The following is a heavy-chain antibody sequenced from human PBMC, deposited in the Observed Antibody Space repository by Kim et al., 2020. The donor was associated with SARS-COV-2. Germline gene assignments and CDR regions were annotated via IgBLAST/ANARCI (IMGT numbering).Heavy chain of an antibody. CDR2: ISSVDIP. J-gene: IGHJ6*02. V-gene: IGHV3-53*01. CDR3: ARAFCSSSYCHYYGMDV. D-gene: IGHD2-2*01. CDR1: GFIVSRTY. Sequence: GGSLRLSCAASGFIVSRTYMSWVRQAPGKGLEWVSLISSVDIPYYADSVKGRFTISRDSSKNMLYLQMNSLRDQDTDVYYCARAFCSSSYCHYYGMDVWGQGTTITVSS.